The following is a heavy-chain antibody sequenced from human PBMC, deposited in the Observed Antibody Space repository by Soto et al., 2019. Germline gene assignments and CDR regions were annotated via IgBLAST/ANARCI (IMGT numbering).Heavy chain of an antibody. CDR2: ISSSSSYI. Sequence: VQLVESGGGLVQPGGSLRLSCAASGFTFSSYSMNWVRQAPGKGLEWVSSISSSSSYIYYADSVKGRFTISRDNAKNSLYLQMNSLRAEDTAVYYCARDLGPYYYDSSGYYYAYGMDVWGQGTTVTVSS. D-gene: IGHD3-22*01. J-gene: IGHJ6*02. CDR3: ARDLGPYYYDSSGYYYAYGMDV. V-gene: IGHV3-21*01. CDR1: GFTFSSYS.